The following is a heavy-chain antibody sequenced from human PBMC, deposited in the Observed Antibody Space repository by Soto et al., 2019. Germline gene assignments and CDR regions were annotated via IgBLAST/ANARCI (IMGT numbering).Heavy chain of an antibody. D-gene: IGHD4-17*01. CDR2: ISGSGGST. Sequence: GGSLRLSCAASGFTFSSYAMSWVRQAPGKGLEWVSAISGSGGSTYYADSVKGRFTISRDNSKNTLYLQMNSLRAEDTAVYYCAKEGGVSVTTLDYYYYYYMDVWGKGTTVTVSS. V-gene: IGHV3-23*01. CDR1: GFTFSSYA. CDR3: AKEGGVSVTTLDYYYYYYMDV. J-gene: IGHJ6*03.